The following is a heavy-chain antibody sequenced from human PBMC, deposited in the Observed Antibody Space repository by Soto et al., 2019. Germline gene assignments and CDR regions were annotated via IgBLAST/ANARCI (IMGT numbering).Heavy chain of an antibody. D-gene: IGHD5-18*01. V-gene: IGHV4-34*01. CDR1: GGSFSGYY. J-gene: IGHJ6*02. Sequence: PSETLSLTCAVYGGSFSGYYWCWIRQPPGKGLEWIGEINHSGSTNYNPSLKSRDTISVDTSKNQFSLKLSSVTAADTAVYYCARARGGGYSYGRTYYYYYGMDVWGQGTTVTVSS. CDR3: ARARGGGYSYGRTYYYYYGMDV. CDR2: INHSGST.